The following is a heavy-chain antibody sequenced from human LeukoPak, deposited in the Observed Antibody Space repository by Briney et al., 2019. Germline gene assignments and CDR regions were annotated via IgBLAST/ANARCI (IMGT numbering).Heavy chain of an antibody. D-gene: IGHD1-14*01. J-gene: IGHJ6*02. Sequence: SETLSLTCTVSGGSISTYYWNWIRQPPGKGLEWIGYVYYSGTTYQNPSLKSRVTISVDTSKNQLSLKLNSVTAADTAVYYCARGTGATNLYGMDLWGQGTTVAVS. CDR2: VYYSGTT. CDR1: GGSISTYY. CDR3: ARGTGATNLYGMDL. V-gene: IGHV4-59*01.